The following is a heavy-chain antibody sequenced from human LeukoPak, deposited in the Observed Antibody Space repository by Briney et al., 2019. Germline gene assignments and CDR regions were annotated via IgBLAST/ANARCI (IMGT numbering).Heavy chain of an antibody. Sequence: PRGSLRLSCAASGFTFSSYSMNWVRQAPGKGLEWVSYISSSSSTIYYADSVKGRFTISRDNAKNSLYLQMNSLRAEDTAVYYCARGGRGYSYGGAFDIWGQGTMVTVSS. CDR3: ARGGRGYSYGGAFDI. D-gene: IGHD5-18*01. V-gene: IGHV3-48*01. CDR2: ISSSSSTI. CDR1: GFTFSSYS. J-gene: IGHJ3*02.